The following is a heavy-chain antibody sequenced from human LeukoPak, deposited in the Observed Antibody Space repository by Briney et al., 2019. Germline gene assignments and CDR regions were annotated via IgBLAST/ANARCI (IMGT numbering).Heavy chain of an antibody. Sequence: GASVKVSCKASGYTFTCYYMHWVRQAPGQGLEWMGCINPNSGGTNYAQKFQGRVTMTRDTSISTAYMELSRLRSDDTAVYYCARASPTGDFDYWGQGTLVTVSS. V-gene: IGHV1-2*02. J-gene: IGHJ4*02. D-gene: IGHD7-27*01. CDR2: INPNSGGT. CDR3: ARASPTGDFDY. CDR1: GYTFTCYY.